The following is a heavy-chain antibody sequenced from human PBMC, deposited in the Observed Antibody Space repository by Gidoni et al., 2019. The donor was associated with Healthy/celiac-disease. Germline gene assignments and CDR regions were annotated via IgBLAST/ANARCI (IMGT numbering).Heavy chain of an antibody. CDR1: GFTFSSCA. CDR3: AKGGTSKVGCDY. D-gene: IGHD3-16*01. V-gene: IGHV3-23*01. Sequence: EVQLLESGGGLVQPGGSLRLSCAASGFTFSSCAMGWVRQAPGKGLEWVSAISGSGGSTYYADSVKGRVTFSRDNSKNTLYLQMNSLRAEDTAVYYCAKGGTSKVGCDYWGQGTLVTVSS. J-gene: IGHJ4*02. CDR2: ISGSGGST.